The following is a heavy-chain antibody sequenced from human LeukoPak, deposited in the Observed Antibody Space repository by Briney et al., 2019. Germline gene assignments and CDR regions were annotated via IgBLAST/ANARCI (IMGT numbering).Heavy chain of an antibody. Sequence: ASVKVSCKASGYTFRNYYMHWVRQAPGQGLEWMGIINPNGGSTTYAQKLRGRVTMTRDMSTTTFYMELSSLRSEDTAVYYCARARGPLGATVDFDYWGQGTLVTVSS. D-gene: IGHD1-26*01. CDR2: INPNGGST. V-gene: IGHV1-46*04. CDR1: GYTFRNYY. CDR3: ARARGPLGATVDFDY. J-gene: IGHJ4*02.